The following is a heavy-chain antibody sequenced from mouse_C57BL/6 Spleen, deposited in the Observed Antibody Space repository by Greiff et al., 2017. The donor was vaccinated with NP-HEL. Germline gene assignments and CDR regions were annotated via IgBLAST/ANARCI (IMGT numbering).Heavy chain of an antibody. CDR2: INPGSGGT. Sequence: QVQLQQSGAELVRPGTSVKVSCKASGYAFTNYLIEWVKQRPGQGLEWIGVINPGSGGTNYNEKFKGKATLTADKSSSTAYMQLSSLTSEDSAVYFCARSNDYDWFDYWGQGTTLTVSS. D-gene: IGHD2-4*01. V-gene: IGHV1-54*01. CDR1: GYAFTNYL. J-gene: IGHJ2*01. CDR3: ARSNDYDWFDY.